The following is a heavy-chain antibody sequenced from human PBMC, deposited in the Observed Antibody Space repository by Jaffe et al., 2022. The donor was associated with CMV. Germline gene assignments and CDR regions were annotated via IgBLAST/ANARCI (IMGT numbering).Heavy chain of an antibody. CDR1: GGSFSGYY. CDR3: ARGRKLPGIAAAGTFGY. J-gene: IGHJ4*02. V-gene: IGHV4-34*01. D-gene: IGHD6-13*01. Sequence: QVQLQQWGAGLLKPSETLSLTCAVYGGSFSGYYWSWIRQPPGKGLEWIGEINHSGSTNYNPSLKSRVTISVDTSKNQFSLKLSSVTAADTAVYYCARGRKLPGIAAAGTFGYWGQGTLVTVSS. CDR2: INHSGST.